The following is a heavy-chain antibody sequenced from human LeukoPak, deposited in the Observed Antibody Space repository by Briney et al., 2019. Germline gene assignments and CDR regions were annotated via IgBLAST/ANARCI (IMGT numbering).Heavy chain of an antibody. Sequence: GGSLRPSCAASGFTFNNNWMSWLREAPGKGLEWVANIKQDGSDKCYVDSVKGRFTISRDNAKSSPYLQMNSLRDEDRAVYYCTRDTWFIGNWGEGTLVTVSS. V-gene: IGHV3-7*01. CDR1: GFTFNNNW. D-gene: IGHD2-8*02. J-gene: IGHJ4*02. CDR3: TRDTWFIGN. CDR2: IKQDGSDK.